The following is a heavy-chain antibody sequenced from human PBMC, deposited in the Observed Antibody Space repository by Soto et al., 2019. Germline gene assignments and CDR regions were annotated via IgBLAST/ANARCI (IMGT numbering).Heavy chain of an antibody. Sequence: EAQLVESGGGLVQPGGSLRLSCAASGFTFSNYEMHWVRQAPGKGLEYVSGISNNGAHTDYAKSVKGRFTISRYNSENTLYLQMGSLRAEDMALYYCARRGYGSRWANVSMDVWGKGTTVTVSS. V-gene: IGHV3-64*01. CDR2: ISNNGAHT. CDR3: ARRGYGSRWANVSMDV. D-gene: IGHD6-13*01. CDR1: GFTFSNYE. J-gene: IGHJ6*03.